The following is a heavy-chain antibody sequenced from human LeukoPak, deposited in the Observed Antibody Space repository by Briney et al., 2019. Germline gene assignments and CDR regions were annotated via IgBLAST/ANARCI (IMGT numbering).Heavy chain of an antibody. V-gene: IGHV3-74*01. D-gene: IGHD5-24*01. Sequence: GGSLRLSCAASGFTFRRHWMHWVRQAPGKGLVWVSRINGDGSATYYADSMKGRFSISRDNPKNTLYLHMHSLRADDTAVYYCAREEEMATNTDYWGQGTLVTVSS. CDR2: INGDGSAT. CDR3: AREEEMATNTDY. CDR1: GFTFRRHW. J-gene: IGHJ4*02.